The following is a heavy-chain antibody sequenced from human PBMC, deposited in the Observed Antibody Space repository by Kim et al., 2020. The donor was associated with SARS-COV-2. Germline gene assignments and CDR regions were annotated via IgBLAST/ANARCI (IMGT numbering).Heavy chain of an antibody. D-gene: IGHD3-3*01. V-gene: IGHV3-23*01. J-gene: IGHJ5*01. CDR3: AREALWSGNSFDS. CDR2: ISGSSGRT. CDR1: GFTFNSYA. Sequence: GGSLRLSCTASGFTFNSYAMSWVRLAPGKGLEWVSSISGSSGRTYYADSVKGRFTISRDNSKNTLYLQMNSLRAEDTAVYYSAREALWSGNSFDSWGQGTLVTVSS.